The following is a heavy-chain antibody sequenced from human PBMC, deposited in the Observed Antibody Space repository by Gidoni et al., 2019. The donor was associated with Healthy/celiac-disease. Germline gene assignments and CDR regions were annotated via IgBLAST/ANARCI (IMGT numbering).Heavy chain of an antibody. Sequence: EVQLVESGGGLVKPGGSLRLSCAASGFTFSRYSMNWVRQAPGKGLEWVSSISSSSSYIYYADSVKGRFTISRDNAKNSLYLQMNSLRAEDTAVYYCARDGWDSNYSYYYGMDVWGQGTTVTVSS. CDR1: GFTFSRYS. CDR2: ISSSSSYI. V-gene: IGHV3-21*01. D-gene: IGHD4-4*01. CDR3: ARDGWDSNYSYYYGMDV. J-gene: IGHJ6*02.